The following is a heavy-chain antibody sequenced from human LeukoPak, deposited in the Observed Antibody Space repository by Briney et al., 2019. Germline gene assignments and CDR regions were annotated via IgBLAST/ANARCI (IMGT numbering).Heavy chain of an antibody. CDR1: GGSISSSNW. J-gene: IGHJ1*01. CDR2: IYHSGST. Sequence: SETLSLTCAVSGGSISSSNWWSWVRQPPGKGLEWIGEIYHSGSTNYNPSLKSRVTISVDKSQNQFSLKLSSVTAADTAVYYCASGENSSGWYYFQQWGQGTLVTVSS. V-gene: IGHV4-4*02. CDR3: ASGENSSGWYYFQQ. D-gene: IGHD6-19*01.